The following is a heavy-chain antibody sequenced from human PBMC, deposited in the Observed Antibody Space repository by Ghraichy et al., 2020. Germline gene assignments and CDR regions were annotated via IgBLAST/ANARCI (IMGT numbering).Heavy chain of an antibody. J-gene: IGHJ2*01. CDR1: GFTFSSYD. V-gene: IGHV3-13*01. Sequence: GESLNISCAASGFTFSSYDMHWVRQATGKGLEWVSAIGTAGDTYYPGSVKGRFTISRENAKNSLYLQMNSLRAGDTAVYYCARGHYYDSSGYYWPYWYFDLWGRGTLVTVSS. CDR2: IGTAGDT. CDR3: ARGHYYDSSGYYWPYWYFDL. D-gene: IGHD3-22*01.